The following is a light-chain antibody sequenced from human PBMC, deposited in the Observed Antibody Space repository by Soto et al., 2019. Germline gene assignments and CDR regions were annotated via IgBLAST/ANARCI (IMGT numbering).Light chain of an antibody. CDR2: AAS. J-gene: IGKJ4*01. V-gene: IGKV3-11*01. Sequence: EIVLTQSPGTLSLSPGERATLSCRASQSVSSYLAWYQQKPGQAPRLLIYAASNRATGIPARFSGSGSGTDFTLTISSLETEDFAVYYCQQRSNWPLTFGGGTKVEIK. CDR3: QQRSNWPLT. CDR1: QSVSSY.